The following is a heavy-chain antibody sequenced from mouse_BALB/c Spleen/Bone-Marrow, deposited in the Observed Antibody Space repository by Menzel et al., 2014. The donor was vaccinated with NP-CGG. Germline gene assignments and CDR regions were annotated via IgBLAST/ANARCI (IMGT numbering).Heavy chain of an antibody. J-gene: IGHJ3*01. CDR2: IWRGGST. Sequence: VQLVESGPGLVQPSQSLSITCTVSGFSFTTYGVHWVRPSPGEGLEWLGVIWRGGSTDYNAAFMSRLSITKDNSKSXVFFKMNSLQADDTAIYYCARNEGGQLGPYWGQGTLVTVSA. V-gene: IGHV2-5*01. CDR3: ARNEGGQLGPY. D-gene: IGHD3-2*01. CDR1: GFSFTTYG.